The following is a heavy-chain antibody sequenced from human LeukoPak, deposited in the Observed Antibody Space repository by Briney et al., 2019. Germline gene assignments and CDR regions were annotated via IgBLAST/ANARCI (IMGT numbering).Heavy chain of an antibody. Sequence: PSETLSLTCTVSGGSISSSSYYWGWIRQPPGKGLEWIGSIYYSGSTYYNPSLKSRVTISVDTSKNQFSLKLSSVTAADTAVYYCARQVGGNYYDNALYYFDYWGQGTLVTVPS. CDR2: IYYSGST. J-gene: IGHJ4*02. CDR1: GGSISSSSYY. D-gene: IGHD3-22*01. V-gene: IGHV4-39*01. CDR3: ARQVGGNYYDNALYYFDY.